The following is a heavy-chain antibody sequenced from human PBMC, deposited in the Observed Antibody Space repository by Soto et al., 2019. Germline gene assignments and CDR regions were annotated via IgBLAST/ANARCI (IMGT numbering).Heavy chain of an antibody. D-gene: IGHD6-19*01. J-gene: IGHJ4*02. CDR2: ISSSSTI. CDR3: AKGGRQWLVTSDFNY. CDR1: GFTFSTYS. V-gene: IGHV3-48*01. Sequence: GGSLRLSCAASGFTFSTYSMNWVRQAPGKGLEWVSYISSSSTIFYTDSVKGRFTISRDSSKNTVSLEMTSLRAEDTAVYYCAKGGRQWLVTSDFNYWGQGA.